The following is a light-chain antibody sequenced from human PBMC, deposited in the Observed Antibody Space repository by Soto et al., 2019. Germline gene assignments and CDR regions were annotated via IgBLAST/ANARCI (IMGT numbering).Light chain of an antibody. CDR3: QQYYTSPPHT. CDR1: QSVLHRSNKKNY. J-gene: IGKJ2*01. V-gene: IGKV4-1*01. CDR2: WAS. Sequence: DIVMTQSPDSLAVSLGERATINCKSRQSVLHRSNKKNYLAWYLQKPGQPPKLLIDWASTRESGVPDRFSGSGSGTDFTLTISGLQAEDVVVYYCQQYYTSPPHTFGQGTKLEIK.